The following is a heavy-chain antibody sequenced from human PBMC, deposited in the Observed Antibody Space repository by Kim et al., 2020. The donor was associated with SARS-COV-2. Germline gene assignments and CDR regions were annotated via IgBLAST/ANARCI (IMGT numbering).Heavy chain of an antibody. Sequence: GGSLRLSCAASGFTFDDYAMHWVRQAPGKGLEWFSGISWNSGSIGYADSVKGRFTISRDNAKNSLYLQMNSLGAEDTALYYCAKDLSRIAAAGIGVDYWGQGTLVTVSS. CDR2: ISWNSGSI. CDR3: AKDLSRIAAAGIGVDY. J-gene: IGHJ4*02. V-gene: IGHV3-9*01. D-gene: IGHD6-13*01. CDR1: GFTFDDYA.